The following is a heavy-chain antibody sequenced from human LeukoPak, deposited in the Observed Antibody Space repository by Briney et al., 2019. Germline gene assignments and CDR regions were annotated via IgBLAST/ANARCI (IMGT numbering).Heavy chain of an antibody. V-gene: IGHV4-59*12. CDR2: IYYSGST. Sequence: SETLSLTCTVSGGSISSYYWSWIRQPPGKGLEWIGYIYYSGSTNYNPSLKSRVTISVDKSKNQFSLKLSSVTAADTAVYYCARDGSAARWFDPWGQGTLVTVSS. CDR3: ARDGSAARWFDP. CDR1: GGSISSYY. J-gene: IGHJ5*02. D-gene: IGHD3-10*01.